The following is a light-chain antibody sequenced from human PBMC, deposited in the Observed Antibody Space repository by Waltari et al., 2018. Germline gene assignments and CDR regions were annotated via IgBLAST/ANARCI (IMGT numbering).Light chain of an antibody. CDR3: QQRTNWPPT. V-gene: IGKV3-11*01. J-gene: IGKJ3*01. CDR2: DTF. CDR1: QSVGNY. Sequence: ETVLTQSPATLSLSPGAGATLSCRASQSVGNYLAWYQQKPGQAPRLLIYDTFNRATGIPDRFSGSGSGTDFTLTISSLEPEYFAIYYCQQRTNWPPTFGPGTRVDVK.